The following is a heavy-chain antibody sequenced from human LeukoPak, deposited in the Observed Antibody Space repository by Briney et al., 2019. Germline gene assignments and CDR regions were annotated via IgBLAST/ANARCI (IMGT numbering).Heavy chain of an antibody. J-gene: IGHJ3*02. CDR2: IYYSGST. Sequence: VKPSETLSLTCTVSGGSISSSSYYWGWIRQPPGKGLEWIGSIYYSGSTYYNPSLKSRVTISVDTSKNQFSLKLSSVIAADTAVYYCAQQGLGGVGAFDIWGQGTMVTVSS. D-gene: IGHD2-8*02. V-gene: IGHV4-39*01. CDR3: AQQGLGGVGAFDI. CDR1: GGSISSSSYY.